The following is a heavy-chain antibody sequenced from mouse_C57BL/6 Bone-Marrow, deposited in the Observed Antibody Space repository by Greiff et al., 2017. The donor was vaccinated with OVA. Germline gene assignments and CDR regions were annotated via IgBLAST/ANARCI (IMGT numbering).Heavy chain of an antibody. CDR2: INPSNGGT. CDR3: ASQLGRDFPYYAMDY. V-gene: IGHV1-53*01. CDR1: GYTFTSYW. Sequence: QVQLQQPGTELVKPGASVKLSCKASGYTFTSYWMHWVKQRPGQGLEWIGNINPSNGGTNYNEKFKSKATLTVDKSSSTAYMQLSSLTSEDSAVYYCASQLGRDFPYYAMDYWGQGTSVTVSS. J-gene: IGHJ4*01. D-gene: IGHD4-1*02.